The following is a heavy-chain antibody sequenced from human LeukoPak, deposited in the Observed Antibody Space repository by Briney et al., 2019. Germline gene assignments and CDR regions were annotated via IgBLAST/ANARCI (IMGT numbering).Heavy chain of an antibody. CDR3: ARGVDTAMVLYYYYGMDV. J-gene: IGHJ6*04. CDR2: ISSSSSYI. D-gene: IGHD5-18*01. CDR1: GFTFSSYS. Sequence: GGSLRLSCAASGFTFSSYSMSWVRQAPGKGLEWVSSISSSSSYIYYADSVKGRFTISRDNAKNSLYLQMNSLRAEDTAVYYCARGVDTAMVLYYYYGMDVWGKGTTVTVSS. V-gene: IGHV3-21*01.